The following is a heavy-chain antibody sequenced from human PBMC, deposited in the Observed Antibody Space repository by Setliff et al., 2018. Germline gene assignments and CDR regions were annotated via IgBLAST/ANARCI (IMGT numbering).Heavy chain of an antibody. CDR2: ISTSSTII. J-gene: IGHJ3*02. Sequence: LRLSCVTSGFTFSNYGMTWVRRAPGKGLEWISYISTSSTIIYYADSVKGRFTISRDNANHSLHLQMNSLRAEDTAVYFCAKLGIDDFDIWGQGTMVTVSS. CDR3: AKLGIDDFDI. V-gene: IGHV3-48*01. CDR1: GFTFSNYG. D-gene: IGHD7-27*01.